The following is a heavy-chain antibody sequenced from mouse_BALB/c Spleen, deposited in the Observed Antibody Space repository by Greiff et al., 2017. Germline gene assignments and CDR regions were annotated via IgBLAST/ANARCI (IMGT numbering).Heavy chain of an antibody. J-gene: IGHJ3*01. V-gene: IGHV1-7*01. D-gene: IGHD2-3*01. CDR2: INPSTGYT. CDR1: GYTFTSYW. CDR3: ASDGTFAY. Sequence: VQLQQSGAELVKPGASVKLSCKASGYTFTSYWMYWVKQKPGQGLEWIGYINPSTGYTEYNQKFKDKVTLTADKSTSTAYMQLRSLTSEDSAVYYCASDGTFAYWGQGTRVTVSA.